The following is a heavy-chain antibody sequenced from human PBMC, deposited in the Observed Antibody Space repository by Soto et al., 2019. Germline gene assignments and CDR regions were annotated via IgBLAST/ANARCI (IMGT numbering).Heavy chain of an antibody. Sequence: EVQLVESGGGLVQPGGSLRLSCAASGFIFSSYSMNWVRQAPGKGLEWVSYISSSSSTIYYADSVKGRFTISRDNAKNSLYLQMNSLRDEDTAVYYCASHPPTMIVVVESYYYYGMDVWGQGTTVTVSS. J-gene: IGHJ6*02. V-gene: IGHV3-48*02. D-gene: IGHD3-22*01. CDR3: ASHPPTMIVVVESYYYYGMDV. CDR2: ISSSSSTI. CDR1: GFIFSSYS.